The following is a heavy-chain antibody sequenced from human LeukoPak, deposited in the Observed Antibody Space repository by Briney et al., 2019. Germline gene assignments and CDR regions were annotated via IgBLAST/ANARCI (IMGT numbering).Heavy chain of an antibody. J-gene: IGHJ6*03. V-gene: IGHV1-69*13. CDR1: GCTLSNYA. CDR2: IIPIFGTA. CDR3: AATVTTFSYYYYMDV. D-gene: IGHD4-17*01. Sequence: SVKVSFKASGCTLSNYAISWVRPAPGQGLDWMGGIIPIFGTADYAQKFHGRVTITADDSTSTAYMELNSLRSEETAVYYCAATVTTFSYYYYMDVWGKGTTVTVSS.